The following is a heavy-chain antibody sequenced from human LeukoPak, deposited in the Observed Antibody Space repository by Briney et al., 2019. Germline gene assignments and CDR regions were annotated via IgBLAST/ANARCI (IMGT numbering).Heavy chain of an antibody. CDR1: GFTFSSYA. Sequence: PGGSLRLSCAASGFTFSSYAMHWVRQAPGKGLEWVAVISYDGSNKYYADSVKGRFTISRDNSKNTLYLQMNSLRAEDTAVYYCARDPGRLVYLSEVRGSLFDYWGQGTLVTVSS. CDR3: ARDPGRLVYLSEVRGSLFDY. D-gene: IGHD6-19*01. J-gene: IGHJ4*02. V-gene: IGHV3-30-3*01. CDR2: ISYDGSNK.